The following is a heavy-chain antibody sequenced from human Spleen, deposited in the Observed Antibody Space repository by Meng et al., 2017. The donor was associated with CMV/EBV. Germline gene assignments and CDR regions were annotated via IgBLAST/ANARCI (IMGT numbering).Heavy chain of an antibody. CDR2: IYYSGST. D-gene: IGHD3-3*01. CDR1: GYY. V-gene: IGHV4-31*02. Sequence: GYYWSWIRQHPGKGLEWIGYIYYSGSTYYNPSLKSRVTISVDTPKNQFSLKLSSVTAADTAVYYCARGRREDVRITIFGVVEWFDPWGQGTLVTVSS. CDR3: ARGRREDVRITIFGVVEWFDP. J-gene: IGHJ5*02.